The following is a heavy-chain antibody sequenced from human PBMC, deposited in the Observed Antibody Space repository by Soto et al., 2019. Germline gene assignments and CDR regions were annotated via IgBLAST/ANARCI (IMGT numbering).Heavy chain of an antibody. J-gene: IGHJ3*02. D-gene: IGHD6-19*01. V-gene: IGHV3-53*04. CDR2: IFTGGST. CDR1: GFTVSSNY. CDR3: ARDRYSSGWLDALDI. Sequence: EVQLVESGGGLVQPGGSLRLSCAASGFTVSSNYMSWVRQAPGKGLEWVSVIFTGGSTYYADSVKGRFTISRHSSKNTVYLQMNNVRAVDTAVYYCARDRYSSGWLDALDIWGQGTMVTVSS.